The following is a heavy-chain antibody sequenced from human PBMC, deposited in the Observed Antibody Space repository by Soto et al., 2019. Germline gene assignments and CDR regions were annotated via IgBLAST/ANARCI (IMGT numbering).Heavy chain of an antibody. D-gene: IGHD1-26*01. CDR3: ARVVGASTPHYFYGMDV. V-gene: IGHV1-69*13. J-gene: IGHJ6*02. CDR2: LIPIFGAP. CDR1: GSTFNTDA. Sequence: SVKVSCKASGSTFNTDAIGWVRQAPGQGLEWMGALIPIFGAPTYAQRFQGRLTTTADESTRKTYMDLSILGSEDTAVYYCARVVGASTPHYFYGMDVWGQGTMVTVSS.